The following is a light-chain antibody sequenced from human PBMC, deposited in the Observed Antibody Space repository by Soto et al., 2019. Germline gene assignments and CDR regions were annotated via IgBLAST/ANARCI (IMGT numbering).Light chain of an antibody. Sequence: EIVLTQSPGTLSLSPGERATLSCRASQSVTSNYLAWYQQKPGQAPRLLIYGASSRATGVPDRFSGSGSGTDFTLTISKLEPEDFALYYCQQYGSSPPLTFXGGTKVDIK. CDR1: QSVTSNY. CDR2: GAS. CDR3: QQYGSSPPLT. V-gene: IGKV3-20*01. J-gene: IGKJ4*01.